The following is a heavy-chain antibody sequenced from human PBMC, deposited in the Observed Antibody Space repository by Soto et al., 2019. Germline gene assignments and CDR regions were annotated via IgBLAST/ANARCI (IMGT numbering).Heavy chain of an antibody. Sequence: SGKVSCKACGGTFISYGISWLRQAPLQVLDWMGGIIPIFGTANYAQKFQGRLTITADESTSTAYMELSSLRSEDTAVYYCARDTPRHRIAAAGPFDYWGQGTLVTVSS. CDR2: IIPIFGTA. V-gene: IGHV1-69*13. CDR3: ARDTPRHRIAAAGPFDY. J-gene: IGHJ4*02. D-gene: IGHD6-13*01. CDR1: GGTFISYG.